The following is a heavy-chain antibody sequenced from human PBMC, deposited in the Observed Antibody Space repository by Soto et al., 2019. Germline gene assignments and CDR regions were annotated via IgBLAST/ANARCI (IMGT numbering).Heavy chain of an antibody. CDR1: GGSISSGGYS. CDR2: IYHSGST. Sequence: SETLSLTCAVSGGSISSGGYSWSWIRQPPGKGLEWIGYIYHSGSTYYNPSLKSRVTISVDRSKNQFSLKLSSVTAADTAVYYCAGGSYYVGAFDIWGQGTMVTVSS. D-gene: IGHD1-26*01. V-gene: IGHV4-30-2*01. CDR3: AGGSYYVGAFDI. J-gene: IGHJ3*02.